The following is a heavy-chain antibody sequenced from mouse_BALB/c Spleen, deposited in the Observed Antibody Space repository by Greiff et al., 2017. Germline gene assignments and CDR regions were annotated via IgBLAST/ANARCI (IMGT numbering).Heavy chain of an antibody. J-gene: IGHJ1*01. D-gene: IGHD2-4*01. CDR2: IWTGGGT. CDR3: VRAYDYDWYFDV. Sequence: VHLVESGPGLVAPSQSLSITCTVSGFSLTSYDISWIRQPPGKGLEWLGVIWTGGGTNYNSAFMSRLSISKDNSKSQVFLKMNSLQTDDTAIYYCVRAYDYDWYFDVWGAGTTVTVSS. V-gene: IGHV2-9-2*01. CDR1: GFSLTSYD.